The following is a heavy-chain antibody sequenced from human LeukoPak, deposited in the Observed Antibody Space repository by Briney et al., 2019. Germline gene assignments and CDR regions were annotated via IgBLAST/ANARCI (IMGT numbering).Heavy chain of an antibody. CDR1: GFTFSNYW. V-gene: IGHV3-74*01. D-gene: IGHD1-26*01. Sequence: GGSLRLSCAASGFTFSNYWMHWVRQAPGKGLVWVSRIISDGSGSNYVASVKGRFTISRDNAKNTLYLQMNSLRAEDTAVYYCARGASGSDWGQGTLVTVSS. J-gene: IGHJ4*02. CDR2: IISDGSGS. CDR3: ARGASGSD.